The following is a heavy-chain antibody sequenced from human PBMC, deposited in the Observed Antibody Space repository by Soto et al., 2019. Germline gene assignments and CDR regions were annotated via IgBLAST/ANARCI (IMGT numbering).Heavy chain of an antibody. V-gene: IGHV3-7*03. J-gene: IGHJ4*02. D-gene: IGHD3-16*01. CDR3: ARTGWPQSSYYFDY. CDR1: GFSFSLVW. Sequence: GGSLRLPCAASGFSFSLVWMSWVRQTPGKGLEWVANINEDGSEKFFADSVKGRFTISSDNAKNSLSLQMNSLTADDTAVYYCARTGWPQSSYYFDYWGQGTLVTVSS. CDR2: INEDGSEK.